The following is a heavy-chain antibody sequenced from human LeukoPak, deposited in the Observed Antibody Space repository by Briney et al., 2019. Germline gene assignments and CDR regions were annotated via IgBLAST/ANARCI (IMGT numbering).Heavy chain of an antibody. Sequence: SVKVSCKASGGTFSSYAISWVRQAPGQGLEWMGRIIPVFGTANYAQKFQGRVTITTDESTSTAYMELSSLRSEDTAVYYCARQRLPVAGTPRFDYWGQGTLVTVSS. CDR3: ARQRLPVAGTPRFDY. CDR2: IIPVFGTA. V-gene: IGHV1-69*05. D-gene: IGHD6-19*01. J-gene: IGHJ4*02. CDR1: GGTFSSYA.